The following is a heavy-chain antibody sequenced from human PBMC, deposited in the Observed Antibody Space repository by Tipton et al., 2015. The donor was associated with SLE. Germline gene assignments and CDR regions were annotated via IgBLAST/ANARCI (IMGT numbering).Heavy chain of an antibody. J-gene: IGHJ4*02. CDR2: IYSSGST. D-gene: IGHD3-22*01. V-gene: IGHV4-59*01. CDR1: GGSISSYY. CDR3: AAYYYDTSGVFDF. Sequence: LRLSCTVSGGSISSYYWSWIRQPPGKGLEWIGYIYSSGSTNYNPSLKSRVTISVDTSKNQFSLKLNSVTAADTALYHCAAYYYDTSGVFDFWGQGTLVTVSS.